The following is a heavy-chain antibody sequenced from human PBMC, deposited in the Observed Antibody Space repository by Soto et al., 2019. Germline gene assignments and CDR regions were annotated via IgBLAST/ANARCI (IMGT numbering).Heavy chain of an antibody. Sequence: GASVKVSCKASGGTFDSYVISWLRQAPGQGLEWMGGIMPIFGTPNYAQKFRGRVTISVDESTSTAYLKLSSLTSDDTAVYYCARVHSSGIFYFVDPWGQGTLVTVSS. CDR2: IMPIFGTP. CDR3: ARVHSSGIFYFVDP. J-gene: IGHJ5*02. D-gene: IGHD3-10*01. V-gene: IGHV1-69*13. CDR1: GGTFDSYV.